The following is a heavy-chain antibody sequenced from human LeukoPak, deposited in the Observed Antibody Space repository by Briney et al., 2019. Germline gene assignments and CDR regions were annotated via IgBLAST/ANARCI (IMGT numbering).Heavy chain of an antibody. CDR2: INSNSGGT. Sequence: ASVKVSCKASGYTFTGYYMHWVRQAPGQGLEWMGWINSNSGGTNYAQKFQGRVTMTRDTSISTAYMELSRLRSDDTAVYYCARVYCSSTSCYESWFDPWGQGTLVTVSS. J-gene: IGHJ5*02. CDR3: ARVYCSSTSCYESWFDP. V-gene: IGHV1-2*02. CDR1: GYTFTGYY. D-gene: IGHD2-2*01.